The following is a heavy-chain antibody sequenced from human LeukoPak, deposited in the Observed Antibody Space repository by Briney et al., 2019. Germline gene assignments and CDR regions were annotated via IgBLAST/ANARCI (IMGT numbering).Heavy chain of an antibody. D-gene: IGHD1-26*01. CDR3: ARDKDTGSSNPRSYFFDY. CDR1: GFTFSNYG. Sequence: PGESLRLSCAASGFTFSNYGMHWVRQAPGQGLEWVAVIWYDGSNKYYADSVKGRFTISRDNSKNTLYLQMNSLRAEDTAVYYCARDKDTGSSNPRSYFFDYWGQGTLVTVSS. CDR2: IWYDGSNK. V-gene: IGHV3-33*08. J-gene: IGHJ4*02.